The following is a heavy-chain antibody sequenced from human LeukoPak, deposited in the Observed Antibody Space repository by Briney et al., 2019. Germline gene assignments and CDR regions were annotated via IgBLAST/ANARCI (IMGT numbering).Heavy chain of an antibody. D-gene: IGHD3-10*01. J-gene: IGHJ6*03. CDR1: GVSINSGPYY. Sequence: SETLSLTCTVSGVSINSGPYYWNWIRQHPGKGLEWIGYIYYSGSTYYNPSLKSRVTISVDTSKNQFSLKMTSVTAADTAVYYCARNASGTFDYYHMDVWGKGTTVTVSS. V-gene: IGHV4-31*03. CDR3: ARNASGTFDYYHMDV. CDR2: IYYSGST.